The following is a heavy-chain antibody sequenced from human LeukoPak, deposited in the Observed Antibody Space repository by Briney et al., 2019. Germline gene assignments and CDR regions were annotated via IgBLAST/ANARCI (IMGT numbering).Heavy chain of an antibody. V-gene: IGHV4-59*01. D-gene: IGHD2-2*01. CDR3: ARGVPAAIDSYYFDY. Sequence: PSETLSLTCTVSGGSISSYYWSWIRQPPGKGLEWIGYISYSGSTNYNPSLKSRVTISVDTSKNQFSLKLSSVTAADTAVYYCARGVPAAIDSYYFDYWGQGTLVTVSS. CDR1: GGSISSYY. J-gene: IGHJ4*02. CDR2: ISYSGST.